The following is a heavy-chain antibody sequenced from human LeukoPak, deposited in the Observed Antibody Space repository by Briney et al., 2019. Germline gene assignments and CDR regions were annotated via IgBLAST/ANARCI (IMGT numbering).Heavy chain of an antibody. CDR3: ARLFRYYDFWSGYSHSDY. CDR2: ISSSSSTI. CDR1: GFTFSSYS. J-gene: IGHJ4*02. Sequence: GGSLRLSCAASGFTFSSYSMNWVRQAPGKGLEWVSYISSSSSTIYYADSVKGRFTISRDNAKNSLYLQMNSLRDEDTAVYYCARLFRYYDFWSGYSHSDYWGQGTLVTVSS. V-gene: IGHV3-48*02. D-gene: IGHD3-3*01.